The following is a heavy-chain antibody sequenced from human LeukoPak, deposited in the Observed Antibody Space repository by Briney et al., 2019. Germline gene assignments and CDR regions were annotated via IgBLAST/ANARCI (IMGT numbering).Heavy chain of an antibody. D-gene: IGHD4-23*01. CDR3: ARGHYGGNRYFDI. J-gene: IGHJ4*02. CDR2: IHPNSGKT. Sequence: GASVKVSCKASGYTFRIYEINWVRQAPGQGLEWVGWIHPNSGKTGYAQKFQGRVTMTRDISTETAFLELSSLKFDDTGIFYCARGHYGGNRYFDIWGQGTLVTVSS. V-gene: IGHV1-8*01. CDR1: GYTFRIYE.